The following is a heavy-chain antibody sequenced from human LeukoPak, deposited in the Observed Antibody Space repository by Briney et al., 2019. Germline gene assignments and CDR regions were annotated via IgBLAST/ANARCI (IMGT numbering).Heavy chain of an antibody. J-gene: IGHJ3*02. D-gene: IGHD2-21*02. Sequence: PGGSLRLSCAASGFTFSSYAMSWVRQAPGKGLEWVSAISGSGGSTYYADSVKGRFTISRDNSKNTLYLQMNSLRAEDTAVYYCAKEECGGDCYPLGDAFDIWGQGTMVTVSS. CDR3: AKEECGGDCYPLGDAFDI. CDR2: ISGSGGST. CDR1: GFTFSSYA. V-gene: IGHV3-23*01.